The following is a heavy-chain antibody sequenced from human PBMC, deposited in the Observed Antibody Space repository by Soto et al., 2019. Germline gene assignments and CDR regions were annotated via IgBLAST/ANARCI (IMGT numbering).Heavy chain of an antibody. CDR2: ISYSGST. Sequence: QVQLQESGPGLVKPSQTLSLTCTVSGGSISSGGYYWSWIRQHPGKGLEWIGYISYSGSTYYNPSLKSRVTISVDTSKNQFSLKLSSVTAADTAMYYCARERRAVGDSPIDYWGQGILVTVSS. J-gene: IGHJ4*02. CDR3: ARERRAVGDSPIDY. CDR1: GGSISSGGYY. V-gene: IGHV4-31*03. D-gene: IGHD2-21*02.